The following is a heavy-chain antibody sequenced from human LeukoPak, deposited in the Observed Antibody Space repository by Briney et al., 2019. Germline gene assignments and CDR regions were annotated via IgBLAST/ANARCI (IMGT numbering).Heavy chain of an antibody. CDR3: ARDTYYYYGMDV. V-gene: IGHV4-39*07. J-gene: IGHJ6*02. CDR1: GGSISSDSYY. CDR2: INHSGST. Sequence: SETLSLTCTVSGGSISSDSYYWAWIRQPPGKGLEWIGEINHSGSTNYNPSLKSRVTISVDTSKNQFSLKLSSVTAADTAVYYCARDTYYYYGMDVWGQGTTVTVSS.